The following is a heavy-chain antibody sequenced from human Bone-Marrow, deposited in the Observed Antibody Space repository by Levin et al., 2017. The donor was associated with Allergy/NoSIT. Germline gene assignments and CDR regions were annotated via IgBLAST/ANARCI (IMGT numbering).Heavy chain of an antibody. Sequence: GESLKISCTASGFTFGDYAMSWSRQAPGKGLEWVGFIRSKVYGGTTEYAASVKGRFTISRDDSKSIAYLQMNSLKTEDTAVYYCTRIPHDYGDYGGGVYWGQGTLVTVSS. D-gene: IGHD4-17*01. CDR2: IRSKVYGGTT. J-gene: IGHJ4*02. CDR1: GFTFGDYA. CDR3: TRIPHDYGDYGGGVY. V-gene: IGHV3-49*03.